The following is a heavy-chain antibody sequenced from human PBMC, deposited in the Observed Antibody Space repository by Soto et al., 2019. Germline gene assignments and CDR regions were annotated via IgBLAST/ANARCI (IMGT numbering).Heavy chain of an antibody. V-gene: IGHV3-33*01. D-gene: IGHD3-22*01. CDR1: GFTFSSYG. J-gene: IGHJ4*02. Sequence: GGSLRLSCAASGFTFSSYGMHWVRQAPGKGLEWVAVIWYDGSNKYYADSVKGRFTISRDNSKNTLYLQMNSLRAEDTAVYYCAGQADYYDSSGYYPIDYWGQGTLVTVSS. CDR2: IWYDGSNK. CDR3: AGQADYYDSSGYYPIDY.